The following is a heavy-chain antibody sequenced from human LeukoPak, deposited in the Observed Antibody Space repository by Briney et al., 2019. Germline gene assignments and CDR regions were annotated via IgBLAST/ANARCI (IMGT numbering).Heavy chain of an antibody. CDR2: VSNYKGHT. J-gene: IGHJ4*02. D-gene: IGHD4-17*01. CDR3: ARDGDYEDW. CDR1: GYSFTSYG. V-gene: IGHV1-18*01. Sequence: ASVKVSCKASGYSFTSYGISWLRQAPGQGLEWMGWVSNYKGHTKYAQKFQDRVSMTTDISTNTAYMELRSLRSDDTAVYYCARDGDYEDWWGQGTLVTVSS.